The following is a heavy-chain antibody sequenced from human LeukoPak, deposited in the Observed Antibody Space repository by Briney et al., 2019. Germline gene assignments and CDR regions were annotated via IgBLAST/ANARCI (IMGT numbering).Heavy chain of an antibody. J-gene: IGHJ3*02. D-gene: IGHD3-3*01. CDR2: ISDNGGST. CDR3: ARTIFGGTHGFDI. Sequence: GGSLRLSCAASGLTFSSYAINWVRQAPGKGLEWVSGISDNGGSTSYADSVKGRFTISRDNSKNTLYLQLNSLTAEATALYYFARTIFGGTHGFDIWGQGTMVTVSS. CDR1: GLTFSSYA. V-gene: IGHV3-23*01.